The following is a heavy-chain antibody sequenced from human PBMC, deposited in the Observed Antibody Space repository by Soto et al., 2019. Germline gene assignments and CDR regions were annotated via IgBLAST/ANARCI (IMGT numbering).Heavy chain of an antibody. CDR2: IWDDGSNK. D-gene: IGHD3-16*01. CDR3: ARRRGSYFAAFYDT. J-gene: IGHJ4*02. Sequence: QVQLVESGGGVVQPGTSLRLSCSASSFSFSSSGMHWVRQAPGKGLEWVAAIWDDGSNKYYADSVRGRFTISRDNSKNTLFLQMNSERAEDTALYYCARRRGSYFAAFYDTWGQGT. CDR1: SFSFSSSG. V-gene: IGHV3-33*01.